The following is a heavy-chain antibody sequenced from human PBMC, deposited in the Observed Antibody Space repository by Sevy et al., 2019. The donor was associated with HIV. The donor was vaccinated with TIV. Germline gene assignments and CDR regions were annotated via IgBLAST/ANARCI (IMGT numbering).Heavy chain of an antibody. D-gene: IGHD3-22*01. Sequence: GGSLRLSCAASGFTFSSYGMHWVRQAPGKGLEWVAVISYDGSNKYYADSVKGRFTISRDNSKNTLYLQMNSLRAEDTAVYYCAKIYYDSSGYYSARHYYYYGMDVRGQGTTVTVSS. J-gene: IGHJ6*02. CDR3: AKIYYDSSGYYSARHYYYYGMDV. V-gene: IGHV3-30*18. CDR1: GFTFSSYG. CDR2: ISYDGSNK.